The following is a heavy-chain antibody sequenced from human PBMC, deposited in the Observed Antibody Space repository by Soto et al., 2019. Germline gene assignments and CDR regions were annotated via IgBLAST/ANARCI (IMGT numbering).Heavy chain of an antibody. CDR3: ARVPPMSDYFDY. CDR2: INSDGSST. CDR1: GFTFSSYW. J-gene: IGHJ4*02. Sequence: PGGSLRLSCAASGFTFSSYWMHWVRQAPGKGLVWVSRINSDGSSTSYADSVKGRFTISRDNAKNTLYLQMNSLRAEDTAVYYCARVPPMSDYFDYWGQGNLVTVSS. V-gene: IGHV3-74*01.